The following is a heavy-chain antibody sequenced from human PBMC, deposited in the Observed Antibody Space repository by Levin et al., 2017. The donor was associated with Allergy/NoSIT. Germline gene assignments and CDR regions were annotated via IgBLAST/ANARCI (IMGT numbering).Heavy chain of an antibody. CDR1: GGSISGYY. D-gene: IGHD4-17*01. V-gene: IGHV4-59*01. Sequence: SQTLSLTCTVSGGSISGYYWIWIRQSPVKGLEWIGYIYWTGITNYNPSLKSRLTISVDMSTNQFSLKLSSVTAADTAVYYCARSPYGDYGIDFWGQGTLVTVSS. CDR2: IYWTGIT. J-gene: IGHJ4*02. CDR3: ARSPYGDYGIDF.